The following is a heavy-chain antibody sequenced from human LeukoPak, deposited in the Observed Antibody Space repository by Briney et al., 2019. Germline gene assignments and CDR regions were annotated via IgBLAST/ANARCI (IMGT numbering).Heavy chain of an antibody. V-gene: IGHV1-69*04. J-gene: IGHJ4*02. Sequence: SVNVSCKASGGTFSSYAISWVRQAPGQGLEWMGRIIPTLGIANYAQKFQGRVTITADKSTSTAYMELSSLRSEDTAVYYCARVGDGYKYDYWGQGTLVTVSS. CDR3: ARVGDGYKYDY. CDR1: GGTFSSYA. CDR2: IIPTLGIA. D-gene: IGHD5-24*01.